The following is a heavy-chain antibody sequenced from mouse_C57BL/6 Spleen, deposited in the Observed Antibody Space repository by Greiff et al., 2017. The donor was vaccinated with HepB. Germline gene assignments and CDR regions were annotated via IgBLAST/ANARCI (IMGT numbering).Heavy chain of an antibody. J-gene: IGHJ1*03. CDR3: ARPYSNHWYFDV. Sequence: VQLQESGAELVKPGASVKISCKASGYAFSSYWMNWVKQRPGKGLEWIGQIYPGDGDTNYNGKFKGKATLTADKSSSTAYMQLSSLTSEASAVCFCARPYSNHWYFDVWGTGTTVTVSS. CDR2: IYPGDGDT. V-gene: IGHV1-80*01. CDR1: GYAFSSYW. D-gene: IGHD2-5*01.